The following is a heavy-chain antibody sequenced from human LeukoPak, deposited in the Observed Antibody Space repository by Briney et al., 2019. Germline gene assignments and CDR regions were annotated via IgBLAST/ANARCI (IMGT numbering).Heavy chain of an antibody. CDR2: ISWNGDST. V-gene: IGHV3-43*01. Sequence: GGSLRLSCAASGFTFDDYSMYWVRQAPGKGLEWVSLISWNGDSTYYADSVKGRFTISRDNSKNSLYLQMNSLRTEDTALYYCVKDRRGSDAFDIWGKGQWSPFLQ. CDR1: GFTFDDYS. CDR3: VKDRRGSDAFDI. J-gene: IGHJ3*02. D-gene: IGHD3-10*01.